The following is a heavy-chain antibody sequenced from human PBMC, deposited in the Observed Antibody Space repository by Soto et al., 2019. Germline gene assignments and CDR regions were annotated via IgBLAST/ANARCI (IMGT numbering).Heavy chain of an antibody. J-gene: IGHJ6*02. V-gene: IGHV1-8*01. Sequence: ASVKGSCKASGYTFTSYDINWVRQATGQGLEWMGWMNPNSGNTGYAQKFQGRVTMTRNTSISTAYMELSSLRSEDTAVYYCATPTGITADYYGMDVWGQGTTVIVSS. CDR1: GYTFTSYD. CDR2: MNPNSGNT. D-gene: IGHD6-25*01. CDR3: ATPTGITADYYGMDV.